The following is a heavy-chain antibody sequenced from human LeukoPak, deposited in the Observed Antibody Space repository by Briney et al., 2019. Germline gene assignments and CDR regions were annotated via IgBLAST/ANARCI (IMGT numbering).Heavy chain of an antibody. J-gene: IGHJ4*02. V-gene: IGHV4-38-2*02. CDR2: IYHSGSI. CDR1: GYSISSGYY. Sequence: SETLYLTCTVSGYSISSGYYWGWIRQPPGKGLEWIGSIYHSGSIYYNPSLKSRVTISVDTSKNQFSLKLSSVTAADTAVYYCAITSSSWNSYFDYWGQGTLVTVSS. CDR3: AITSSSWNSYFDY. D-gene: IGHD6-13*01.